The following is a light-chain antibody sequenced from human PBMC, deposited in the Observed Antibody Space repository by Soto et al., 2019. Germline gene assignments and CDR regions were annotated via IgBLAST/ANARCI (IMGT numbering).Light chain of an antibody. CDR1: QRVPTRY. CDR2: DVS. V-gene: IGKV3-20*01. J-gene: IGKJ4*01. CDR3: QHYGESPS. Sequence: IVLTQSPGTLSLSPGERATLSCRASQRVPTRYLAWFQQKPGQAPRLLMNDVSTRVTGFPDRFSGSGSETDFTLTISRLEPEDFAVYYCQHYGESPSFGGGTKVEMK.